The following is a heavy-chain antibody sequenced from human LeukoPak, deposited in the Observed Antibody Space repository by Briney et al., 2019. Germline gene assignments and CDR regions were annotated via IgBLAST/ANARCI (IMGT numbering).Heavy chain of an antibody. V-gene: IGHV1-2*02. D-gene: IGHD3-10*01. Sequence: ASVKVSCKASGYTFTGYYMHWVRQAPGQGLEWMGWINPNSGGTNYAQKFQGRVTMTRDTSISTAYMELSRLRSDDTAVYYCARAYYGSGGFDYRGQGTLVTVSS. CDR1: GYTFTGYY. CDR3: ARAYYGSGGFDY. J-gene: IGHJ4*02. CDR2: INPNSGGT.